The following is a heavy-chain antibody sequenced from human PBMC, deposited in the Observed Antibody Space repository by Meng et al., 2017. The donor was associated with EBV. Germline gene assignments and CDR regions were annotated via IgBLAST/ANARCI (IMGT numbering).Heavy chain of an antibody. CDR2: IIPIFGTA. Sequence: QVQVGQSGAEVQKPGSSVKVSCKASGGTFSSYAISWVRQAPGQGLEWMGGIIPIFGTANYAQKFQGRVTITADESTSTAYMELSSLRSEDTAVYYCARVEGSGSYYNSHEYFQHWGQGTLVTVSS. D-gene: IGHD3-10*01. J-gene: IGHJ1*01. CDR1: GGTFSSYA. V-gene: IGHV1-69*01. CDR3: ARVEGSGSYYNSHEYFQH.